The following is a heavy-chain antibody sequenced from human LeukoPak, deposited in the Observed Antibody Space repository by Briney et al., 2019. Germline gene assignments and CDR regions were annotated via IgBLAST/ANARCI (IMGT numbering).Heavy chain of an antibody. CDR2: IYYSGST. J-gene: IGHJ5*02. CDR1: GGSISSYY. CDR3: ARDNSQGDSAWWFDP. Sequence: SETLSLTCTVSGGSISSYYWSWIRQPPGKGLEWIGYIYYSGSTNYNPSLKSRVTMSVDTSKNQFSLNLRSVTPEDTAVYYCARDNSQGDSAWWFDPWGQGTLVTVSS. V-gene: IGHV4-59*01. D-gene: IGHD1-26*01.